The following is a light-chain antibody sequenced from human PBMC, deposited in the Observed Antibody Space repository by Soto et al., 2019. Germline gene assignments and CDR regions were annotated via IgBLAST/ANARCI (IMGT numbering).Light chain of an antibody. CDR3: CSYAGSSTYVL. J-gene: IGLJ2*01. V-gene: IGLV2-23*01. Sequence: QSVLTQPASVSGSPGQSITISCTGTSSDVGSYNLVSWYQQHPGKAPKLMIYEGSKRPSGVSNRFSGSKSGNTASLTISGIQAEDEADYYCCSYAGSSTYVLFGGGTKLTVL. CDR2: EGS. CDR1: SSDVGSYNL.